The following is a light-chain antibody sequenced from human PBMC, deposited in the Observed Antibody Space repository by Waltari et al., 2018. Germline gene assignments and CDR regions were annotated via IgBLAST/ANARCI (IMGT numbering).Light chain of an antibody. J-gene: IGLJ2*01. Sequence: SYVLTQPPSVSVAPEKTARITCGGDNIASKSVHWYQKRPGQAPVVVIYYDSDRPSGIPERFSGSNSGNTATLTISRVEAGDEADYYCQVWDTSSDQFVIFGGGTKLTVL. CDR2: YDS. V-gene: IGLV3-21*01. CDR3: QVWDTSSDQFVI. CDR1: NIASKS.